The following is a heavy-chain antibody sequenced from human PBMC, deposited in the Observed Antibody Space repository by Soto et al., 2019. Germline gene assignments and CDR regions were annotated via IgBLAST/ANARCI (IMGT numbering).Heavy chain of an antibody. CDR2: ISAYNGNT. V-gene: IGHV1-18*04. CDR3: ARDFSGYSILPNAFDI. D-gene: IGHD6-13*01. Sequence: QVQLVQSGAEVKKPGASVKVSCKASGYTFTSYGISWVRQAPGQGLEWMGWISAYNGNTNYAQKLQGRVTMTTDTSTSTAYMELRSLRSDDTAVYYCARDFSGYSILPNAFDIWRQGSMVTVSS. J-gene: IGHJ3*02. CDR1: GYTFTSYG.